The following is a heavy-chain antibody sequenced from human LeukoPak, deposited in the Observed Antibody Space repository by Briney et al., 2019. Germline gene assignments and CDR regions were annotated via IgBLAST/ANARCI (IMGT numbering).Heavy chain of an antibody. Sequence: ASVKVSCKASGYTLTDYFMQWVRQAPGQGLEWMGWINPNSGGTNSAQKFQGRVTMTRDTSISTAYMELSRLRSDDTAVYYCATGSAAQQLVPGYWGQGTLVTVSS. CDR2: INPNSGGT. J-gene: IGHJ4*02. CDR1: GYTLTDYF. D-gene: IGHD6-13*01. CDR3: ATGSAAQQLVPGY. V-gene: IGHV1-2*02.